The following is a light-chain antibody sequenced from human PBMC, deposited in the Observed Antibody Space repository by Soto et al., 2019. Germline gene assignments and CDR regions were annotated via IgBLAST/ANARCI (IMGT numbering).Light chain of an antibody. CDR1: QNISNY. Sequence: IVLIQSPATLSVSPGERATLSCRASQNISNYLIWYQQKPGQAPRLLIYDASNRATGISARFSGSGSGTDFTLTISSLQPEDVATYYCQKYNSAPLTFGGGTKVDIK. V-gene: IGKV3-11*01. CDR3: QKYNSAPLT. J-gene: IGKJ4*01. CDR2: DAS.